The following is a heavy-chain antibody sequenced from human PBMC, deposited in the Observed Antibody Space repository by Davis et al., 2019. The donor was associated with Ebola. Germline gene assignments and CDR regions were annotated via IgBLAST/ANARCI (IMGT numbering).Heavy chain of an antibody. D-gene: IGHD4-17*01. CDR1: GYSIRSGYY. Sequence: SETLSLTCSVSGYSIRSGYYWGWIRQPPGKGLEWIASIFPSGSTYYNPSLKSRVTISVDTSKNQFSLRLTSVTAADTAVYYCARSGDYVANYFDYWGQGTLVTVSS. CDR2: IFPSGST. CDR3: ARSGDYVANYFDY. V-gene: IGHV4-38-2*02. J-gene: IGHJ4*02.